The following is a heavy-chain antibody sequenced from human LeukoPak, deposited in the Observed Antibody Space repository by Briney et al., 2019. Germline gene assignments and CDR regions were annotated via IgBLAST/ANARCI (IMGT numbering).Heavy chain of an antibody. J-gene: IGHJ4*02. Sequence: SETLSLTCTVSGGSISSSSYYWGWIRQPPGKGLEWIGSIYYSGSTYYNPSLKSRVTISVDTSKNQFSLKLSSVTAADTAVYYCARENSSGWYGHYFDYWGQGTLVTVSS. CDR2: IYYSGST. V-gene: IGHV4-39*07. CDR1: GGSISSSSYY. CDR3: ARENSSGWYGHYFDY. D-gene: IGHD6-19*01.